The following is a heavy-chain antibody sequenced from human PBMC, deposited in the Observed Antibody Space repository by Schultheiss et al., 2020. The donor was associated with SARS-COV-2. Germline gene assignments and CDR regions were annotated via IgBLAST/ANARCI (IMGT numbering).Heavy chain of an antibody. CDR3: ARHHSSSSWSSYYFDY. V-gene: IGHV4-4*02. CDR1: GGSISSSNW. Sequence: SETLSLTCAVSGGSISSSNWWSWVRQPPGKGLEWIGEIYHGGSTNYSPSFQGHVTISADKSISTAYLQWSSLKASDTAMYYCARHHSSSSWSSYYFDYWGQGTLVTVSS. J-gene: IGHJ4*02. D-gene: IGHD6-13*01. CDR2: IYHGGST.